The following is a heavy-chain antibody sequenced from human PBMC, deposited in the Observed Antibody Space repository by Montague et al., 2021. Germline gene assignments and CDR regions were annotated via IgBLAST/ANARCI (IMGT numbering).Heavy chain of an antibody. Sequence: SLRLSCAASGFSFKDYMMHWVRQAPGKGLVWVSLISWDGDTTDYADSVKGRFTISRDNSKNSVYLQMNSLRTEDTAVYYCAKERYGSGVYGMDDGGQGTVSRDTGKTSCYLRMCRLTTVDSSFCFCAIGHYGSGAYRMDPGGQGTTVTVSS. CDR1: GFSFKDYM. V-gene: IGHV3-43*01. D-gene: IGHD3-10*01. CDR3: AKERYGSGVYGMDDGGQGTVSRDTGKTSCYLRMCRLTTVDSSFCFCAIGHYGSGAYRMDP. J-gene: IGHJ6*02. CDR2: ISWDGDTT.